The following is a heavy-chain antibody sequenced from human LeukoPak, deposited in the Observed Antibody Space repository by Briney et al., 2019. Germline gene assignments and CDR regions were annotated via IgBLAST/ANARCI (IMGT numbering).Heavy chain of an antibody. CDR2: VSGADGTT. V-gene: IGHV3-23*01. CDR3: AREGQRGRWNFDS. J-gene: IGHJ4*02. D-gene: IGHD1-1*01. Sequence: GGSLRLSCAASGFTFSAYGMSWVRQSPRKGLEWVSGVSGADGTTYYADSVKGRFTISRDNAKNSLYLQMNSLRVEDTAVYYCAREGQRGRWNFDSWGQGTLVTVSS. CDR1: GFTFSAYG.